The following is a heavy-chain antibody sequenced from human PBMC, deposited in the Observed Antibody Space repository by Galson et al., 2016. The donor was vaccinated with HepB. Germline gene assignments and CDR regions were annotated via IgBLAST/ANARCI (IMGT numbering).Heavy chain of an antibody. V-gene: IGHV3-23*01. CDR1: GFTFSSYP. CDR3: ASMGGGSGSWYKD. D-gene: IGHD6-13*01. Sequence: SLRLSCAASGFTFSSYPMSWVRQAPGKGLEWVSRISGSGDTTNYADSVRGRFTISRDNSKSTRFLQLSSLRAGDTAVYYCASMGGGSGSWYKDWGQGNLVTVSS. CDR2: ISGSGDTT. J-gene: IGHJ4*02.